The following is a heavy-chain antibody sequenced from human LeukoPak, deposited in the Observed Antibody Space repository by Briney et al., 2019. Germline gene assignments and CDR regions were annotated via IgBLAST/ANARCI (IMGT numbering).Heavy chain of an antibody. J-gene: IGHJ4*02. CDR1: GFTFSSYA. Sequence: GGSLRLSCAASGFTFSSYAMSWVRQAPGKGLEWVSDINGSGDRTYYADSVKGRFTISRDNSKNTLYLQMNSLRAEDTAVYYCARRAGGYSHPYDYWGQGILVTVSS. V-gene: IGHV3-23*01. CDR2: INGSGDRT. D-gene: IGHD4-23*01. CDR3: ARRAGGYSHPYDY.